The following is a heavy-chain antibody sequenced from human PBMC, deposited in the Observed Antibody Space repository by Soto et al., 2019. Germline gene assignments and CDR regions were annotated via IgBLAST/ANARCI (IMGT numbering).Heavy chain of an antibody. CDR3: ARDRREVFAPSSCWYYFDY. CDR1: GGTFSSYA. J-gene: IGHJ4*02. Sequence: QVQLVQSGAEVKKPGSSVKVSCKASGGTFSSYAISWVRQAPGQGLEWMGGIIPIFGTANYAQKFQGRVTITADKSTSTAYMELSSLRSEDTSVYYCARDRREVFAPSSCWYYFDYWGQGTLVTVSS. CDR2: IIPIFGTA. D-gene: IGHD6-19*01. V-gene: IGHV1-69*06.